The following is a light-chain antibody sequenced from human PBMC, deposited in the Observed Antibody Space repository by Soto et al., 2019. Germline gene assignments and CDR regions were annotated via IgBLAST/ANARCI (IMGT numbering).Light chain of an antibody. CDR3: QSYDSSLSVV. Sequence: QSVLTQPPSVSGAPGQRVTISCTGSSSNIGAGYDVHWYQQLPGTAPKLLIYVNSNPPSGVPDRFSGSKSGTSASLAITGLQAEDEADYYCQSYDSSLSVVFGGGTKLTVL. CDR2: VNS. J-gene: IGLJ2*01. CDR1: SSNIGAGYD. V-gene: IGLV1-40*01.